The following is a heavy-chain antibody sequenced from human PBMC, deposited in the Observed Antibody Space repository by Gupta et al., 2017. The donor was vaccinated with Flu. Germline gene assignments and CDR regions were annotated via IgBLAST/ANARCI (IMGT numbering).Heavy chain of an antibody. CDR3: ARLLAGYSSGWPTDY. J-gene: IGHJ4*02. V-gene: IGHV5-51*01. Sequence: MPGKGLEWMGIIYPGDSDTRYSPSFEGQVTISADKSSSTAYLQWIRLKASDTAMYYCARLLAGYSSGWPTDYWGQGTLVTVSS. D-gene: IGHD6-19*01. CDR2: IYPGDSDT.